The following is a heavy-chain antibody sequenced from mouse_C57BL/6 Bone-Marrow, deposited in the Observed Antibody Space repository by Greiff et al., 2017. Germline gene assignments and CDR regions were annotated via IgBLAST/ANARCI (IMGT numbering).Heavy chain of an antibody. J-gene: IGHJ1*03. CDR1: GYTFTSYW. CDR2: IHPNSGST. V-gene: IGHV1-64*01. Sequence: LQQPGAELVKPGASVKLSCKASGYTFTSYWMHWVKQRPGQGLEWIGMIHPNSGSTNYNEKFKSKATLTVDKSSSTAYMQRSSLTSEDSAVYYCARRGYGSSYWYFDVWGTGTTVTVSS. CDR3: ARRGYGSSYWYFDV. D-gene: IGHD1-1*01.